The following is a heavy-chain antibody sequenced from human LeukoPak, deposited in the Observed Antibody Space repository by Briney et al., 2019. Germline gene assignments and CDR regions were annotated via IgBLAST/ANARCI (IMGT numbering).Heavy chain of an antibody. V-gene: IGHV3-23*01. Sequence: PGGSLRLSCVAAGFTFSNYAMSWVRQAPGKGLEWVSAITGSGTNRYYADSLKGRFTTSRDNSKNTVFLQINSLRHEDTAIYYCVIWGDYDVLTGYYVPDYWGQGTLVTVAS. CDR1: GFTFSNYA. CDR3: VIWGDYDVLTGYYVPDY. CDR2: ITGSGTNR. J-gene: IGHJ4*02. D-gene: IGHD3-9*01.